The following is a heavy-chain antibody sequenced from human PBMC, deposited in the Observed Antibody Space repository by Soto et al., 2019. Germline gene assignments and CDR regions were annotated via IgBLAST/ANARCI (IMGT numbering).Heavy chain of an antibody. Sequence: GGSLRLSCAASGFTFSAYWMTWVRQAPGKGLEWVATIKQDGNEIYYVDSVKGRFTLSRDNARNSLFLQMNTLRAEDTAVYYCARAKRPVYFGSWYFDYWGQGTLVTVSS. CDR3: ARAKRPVYFGSWYFDY. J-gene: IGHJ4*02. V-gene: IGHV3-7*03. D-gene: IGHD6-13*01. CDR1: GFTFSAYW. CDR2: IKQDGNEI.